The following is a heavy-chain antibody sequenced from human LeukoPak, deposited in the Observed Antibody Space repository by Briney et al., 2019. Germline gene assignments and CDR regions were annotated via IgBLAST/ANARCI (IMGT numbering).Heavy chain of an antibody. CDR3: AREARGTRAAFDV. J-gene: IGHJ3*01. D-gene: IGHD2-8*01. CDR1: GFTFSSYW. V-gene: IGHV3-7*01. CDR2: IKEDGTHK. Sequence: GGSLRLSCAASGFTFSSYWMSWVRQAPGKGLEWAANIKEDGTHKYYVGSVRGRFTISRDNAKNSLYLQMNSLRAEDTAIYYCAREARGTRAAFDVWGQGAMVTVFS.